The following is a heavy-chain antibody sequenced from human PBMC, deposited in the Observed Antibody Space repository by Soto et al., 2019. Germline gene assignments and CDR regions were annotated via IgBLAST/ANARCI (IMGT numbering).Heavy chain of an antibody. CDR2: IPSDGSAQ. CDR3: ARAVAGQVRSAWTWLDY. Sequence: QVQLVESGGGVVQPGRSLRLSCEASGFTFRDYAMHWVRQAPGKGLEWVAAIPSDGSAQHYADSVKGRFSISRDNSENTLSLQMNSLRPEDAALYYCARAVAGQVRSAWTWLDYWGQGTLVTVSS. D-gene: IGHD1-1*01. V-gene: IGHV3-30-3*01. J-gene: IGHJ4*02. CDR1: GFTFRDYA.